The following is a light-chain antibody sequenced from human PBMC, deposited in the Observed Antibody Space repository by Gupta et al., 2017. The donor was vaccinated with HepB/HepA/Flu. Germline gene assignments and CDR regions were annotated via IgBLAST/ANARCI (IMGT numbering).Light chain of an antibody. CDR3: CSYAGSSVLV. J-gene: IGLJ3*02. Sequence: QSALTQPASVSGSPGQSITISCTGTNSDVGSHDVASWYQQHPGKVPKLMIYEVTQRPSGVSGRFSGSKSGNTASLTISGLQAEDEADYYCCSYAGSSVLVFSGGTKLTVL. CDR2: EVT. CDR1: NSDVGSHDV. V-gene: IGLV2-23*02.